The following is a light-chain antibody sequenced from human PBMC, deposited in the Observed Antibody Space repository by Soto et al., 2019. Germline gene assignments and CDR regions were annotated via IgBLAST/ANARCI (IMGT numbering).Light chain of an antibody. V-gene: IGLV1-44*01. J-gene: IGLJ2*01. CDR1: SSNIGSNS. Sequence: QSVLTQPPSASGTPGQRFTISCSGSSSNIGSNSVNWYQQLPGTAPKLLMYSSNQRPSGVPDRFSGSKSGTSASLAISGLQSEDEADYYCAAWDDSLNGVVFGGGTKRTVL. CDR3: AAWDDSLNGVV. CDR2: SSN.